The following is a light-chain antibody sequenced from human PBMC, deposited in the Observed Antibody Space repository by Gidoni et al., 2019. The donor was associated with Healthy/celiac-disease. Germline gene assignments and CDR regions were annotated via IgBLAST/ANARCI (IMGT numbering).Light chain of an antibody. CDR1: QSLLHSNGYNY. Sequence: DIVMTNSQLSLPVTPGEPASISCRSSQSLLHSNGYNYLDWHLQKPGQSPQLLIYLGSNRASGVPNRFSGSGSGTDFTLKISRVEAEDVGVYYCMQAIQTPWTFGQGTKVEIK. CDR3: MQAIQTPWT. CDR2: LGS. V-gene: IGKV2-28*01. J-gene: IGKJ1*01.